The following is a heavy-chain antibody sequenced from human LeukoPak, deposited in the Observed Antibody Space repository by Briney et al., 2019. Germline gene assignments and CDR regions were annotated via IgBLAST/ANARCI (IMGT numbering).Heavy chain of an antibody. CDR1: GGSFSGCY. CDR3: ARGHPYYYYYMDV. Sequence: SETLSLTCAVYGGSFSGCYWSWIRQPPGKGLEWIGEINHSGSTNYNPSLKSRVTISVDTSKNQFSLKLSSVTAADTAVYYCARGHPYYYYYMDVWGKGTTVTVSS. V-gene: IGHV4-34*01. J-gene: IGHJ6*03. CDR2: INHSGST.